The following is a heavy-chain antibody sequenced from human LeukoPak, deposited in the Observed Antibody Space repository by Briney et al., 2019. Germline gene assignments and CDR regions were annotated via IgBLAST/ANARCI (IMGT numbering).Heavy chain of an antibody. CDR1: GFTFSSYW. J-gene: IGHJ6*02. CDR3: ASSLTTVTSHYYYYGLDV. D-gene: IGHD4-17*01. CDR2: INSDGSST. V-gene: IGHV3-74*01. Sequence: GGSLRLSCAASGFTFSSYWMHWVRQAPGKGLVWVSRINSDGSSTSYADSVKGRFTISRDNAKNTLYLQMNSLRAEDTAVYYCASSLTTVTSHYYYYGLDVWGQGTTVTVSS.